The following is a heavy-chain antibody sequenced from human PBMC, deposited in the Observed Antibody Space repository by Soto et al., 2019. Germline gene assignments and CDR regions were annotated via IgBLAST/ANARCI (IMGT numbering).Heavy chain of an antibody. J-gene: IGHJ6*02. CDR2: ISYDGSNK. V-gene: IGHV3-30-3*01. CDR1: GFIFSSYA. CDR3: ARDRHSSSGKDSIYYYYYGLEF. D-gene: IGHD6-13*01. Sequence: PGGSLRLSCSASGFIFSSYAMHWVRQAPGKGLEWVAVISYDGSNKYYAGSVKGRFTISRDNSKNTLYLQMNSLRAEDTAVYYCARDRHSSSGKDSIYYYYYGLEFWGQGTTVTV.